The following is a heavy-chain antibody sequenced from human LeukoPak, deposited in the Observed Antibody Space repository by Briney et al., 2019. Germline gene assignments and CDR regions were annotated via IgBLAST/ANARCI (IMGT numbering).Heavy chain of an antibody. Sequence: SVKVSCKASGGTFSSYAISWVRQAPGQGLEWMGGIIPIFGIANYAQKFQGRVTITADESTSTAYMELSSLRSEDTAVYYCARAADCSGGSCYLNWFDPWGQGTLVTVSS. D-gene: IGHD2-15*01. J-gene: IGHJ5*02. CDR3: ARAADCSGGSCYLNWFDP. V-gene: IGHV1-69*01. CDR1: GGTFSSYA. CDR2: IIPIFGIA.